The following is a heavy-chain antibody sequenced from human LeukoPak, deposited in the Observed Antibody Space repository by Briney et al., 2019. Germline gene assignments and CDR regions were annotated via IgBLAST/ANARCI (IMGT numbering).Heavy chain of an antibody. Sequence: TSETLSLTCTVSGGSITSGGYYWSWIRQHPEKGLVWIGYIYSSGTTYFNPSLKSRVTISVDTSKNQFSLKLSSVTAADTAVYYCARLSYSSSWHPSKNYYYMDVWGKGTTVTVSS. J-gene: IGHJ6*03. V-gene: IGHV4-31*03. CDR3: ARLSYSSSWHPSKNYYYMDV. D-gene: IGHD6-13*01. CDR2: IYSSGTT. CDR1: GGSITSGGYY.